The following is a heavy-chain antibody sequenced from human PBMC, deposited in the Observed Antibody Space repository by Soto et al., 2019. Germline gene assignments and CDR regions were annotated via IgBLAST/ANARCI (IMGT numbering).Heavy chain of an antibody. V-gene: IGHV3-30*18. CDR1: GFTFSSYG. Sequence: QVQLVESGGGVVQPGRSLRLSCAASGFTFSSYGMHWVRQAPGKGLEWVAVISYDGSNKYYADSVKGRFTISRDNSKNTLDLQMNSLRAEDTAVYYCAKSSGGMDVWGQGTTVTVSS. J-gene: IGHJ6*02. CDR2: ISYDGSNK. CDR3: AKSSGGMDV.